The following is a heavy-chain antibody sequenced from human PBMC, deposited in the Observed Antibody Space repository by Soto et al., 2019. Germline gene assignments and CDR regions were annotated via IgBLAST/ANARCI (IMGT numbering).Heavy chain of an antibody. D-gene: IGHD3-10*01. J-gene: IGHJ6*02. V-gene: IGHV1-69*13. CDR2: IIPIFGTA. Sequence: GASVKVSCKASGGTFSSYAISWVRQAPGQGLEWMGGIIPIFGTANYAQKFQGRVTITADESTSTAYMELSSLRSEDTAVYYCAAKLWFGELLTDYYYYYGMDVWGQGTTVTVSS. CDR3: AAKLWFGELLTDYYYYYGMDV. CDR1: GGTFSSYA.